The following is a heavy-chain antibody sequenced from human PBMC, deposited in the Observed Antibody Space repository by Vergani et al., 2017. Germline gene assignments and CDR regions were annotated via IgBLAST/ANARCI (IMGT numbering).Heavy chain of an antibody. CDR2: VSGSSATL. CDR1: GFSFLGYA. D-gene: IGHD5-12*01. V-gene: IGHV3-23*04. CDR3: TKGSRGYTGYFFDY. Sequence: EVQLVESGGGLVQPGGSLRLSCAASGFSFLGYAMSWVRQAPGKGLEWVSSVSGSSATLYYADSVKGRFIISRDNSKNTLHLQMNSLRADDTAVYYCTKGSRGYTGYFFDYWGQGTLATVSS. J-gene: IGHJ4*02.